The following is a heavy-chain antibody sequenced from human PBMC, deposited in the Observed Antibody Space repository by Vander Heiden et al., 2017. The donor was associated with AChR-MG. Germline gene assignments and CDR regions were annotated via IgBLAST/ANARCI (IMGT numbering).Heavy chain of an antibody. CDR1: GFTFDDYA. CDR3: AKVRVGYSGWYLPGFDY. Sequence: EVQLVESGGGLVQPGRSLRLSCAASGFTFDDYAMHWVRQAPGKGLEWVSGISWNSGSIGYADSGKGRFTISRDNAKNSLYLQMNSLRAEDTALYYCAKVRVGYSGWYLPGFDYWGQGTLVTVSS. V-gene: IGHV3-9*01. CDR2: ISWNSGSI. D-gene: IGHD6-19*01. J-gene: IGHJ4*02.